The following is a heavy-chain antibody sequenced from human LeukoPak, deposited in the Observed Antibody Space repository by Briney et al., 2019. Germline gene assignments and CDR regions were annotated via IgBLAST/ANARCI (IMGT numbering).Heavy chain of an antibody. J-gene: IGHJ4*02. CDR1: GYSFSNHW. CDR3: ARIEGSTFDY. CDR2: IYPDDSDT. V-gene: IGHV5-51*01. Sequence: GESLKISCKGSGYSFSNHWIGWVRQIPGKGLEWMGIIYPDDSDTRYSPSFQGQVTISADKSIRTAYLQWSSLKASDTAMYYCARIEGSTFDYWGQGTLVTVSS.